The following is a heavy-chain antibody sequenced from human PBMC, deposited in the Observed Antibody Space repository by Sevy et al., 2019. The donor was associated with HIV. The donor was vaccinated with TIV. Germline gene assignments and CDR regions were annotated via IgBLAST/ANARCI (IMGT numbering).Heavy chain of an antibody. V-gene: IGHV1-2*02. J-gene: IGHJ4*02. CDR1: GYTFTGYY. D-gene: IGHD3-10*01. Sequence: ASVKVSCKASGYTFTGYYMHWVRQAPGQGLEWMGWINPNSGGTNYAQKFQGRVTVTRDTSISTAYMELSRLRSDDTAVYYCARGVPDEGSFVTMVRGVILKIDYWGQGTLVTVSS. CDR2: INPNSGGT. CDR3: ARGVPDEGSFVTMVRGVILKIDY.